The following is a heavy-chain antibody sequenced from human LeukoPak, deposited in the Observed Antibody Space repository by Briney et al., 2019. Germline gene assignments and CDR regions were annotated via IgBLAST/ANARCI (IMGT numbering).Heavy chain of an antibody. D-gene: IGHD5-24*01. Sequence: GGSLRLSCAASGFTFSSYSMNWVRQAPGKGLEWVSSISSSSSYIYYADPVKSRFTISRDNAKNSLYLQMNSLRAEDTAVYYCAPVEMAIDYWGQGTLVTVSS. CDR1: GFTFSSYS. V-gene: IGHV3-21*01. CDR3: APVEMAIDY. CDR2: ISSSSSYI. J-gene: IGHJ4*02.